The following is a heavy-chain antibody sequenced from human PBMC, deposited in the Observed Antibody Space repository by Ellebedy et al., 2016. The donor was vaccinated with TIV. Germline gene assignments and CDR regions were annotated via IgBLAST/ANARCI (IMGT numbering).Heavy chain of an antibody. CDR3: ARDPVGVGPAFDV. CDR2: ITESGGNT. Sequence: PGGSLRLSCAASGLTFSSHSMSWVRQAPGKGLEWVSSITESGGNTYYADSVKGSFTISRDNSKDTLFLQMHSLRAEDTAIYFCARDPVGVGPAFDVWGQGTMVTVSS. J-gene: IGHJ3*01. CDR1: GLTFSSHS. D-gene: IGHD4-23*01. V-gene: IGHV3-23*01.